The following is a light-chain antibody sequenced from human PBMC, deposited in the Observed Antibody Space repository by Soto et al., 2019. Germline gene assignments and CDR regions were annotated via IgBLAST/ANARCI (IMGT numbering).Light chain of an antibody. CDR2: EGS. CDR3: CSYAASVV. V-gene: IGLV2-23*01. Sequence: QSALTQPASVSGSPGQSITISCTGTSSDVGSYNLVSWYQQHPGKAPKLMIYEGSKRPSGVSNRFSGSKSGNTASLTISGLQAEDEADYYCCSYAASVVFCGATKVTV. J-gene: IGLJ2*01. CDR1: SSDVGSYNL.